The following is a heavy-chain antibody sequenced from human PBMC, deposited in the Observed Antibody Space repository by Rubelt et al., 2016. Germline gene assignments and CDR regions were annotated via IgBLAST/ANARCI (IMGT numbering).Heavy chain of an antibody. CDR2: IKQDGSEK. J-gene: IGHJ6*03. Sequence: AASGFTFSSYWMSWVRQAPGKGLEWVANIKQDGSEKYYVDSVKGRFTISRDNAKNSLYLQMNSLRAEDTAVYYCARVPRNYYDSSGYGYYYYMDVWGKGTTVTVSS. CDR3: ARVPRNYYDSSGYGYYYYMDV. V-gene: IGHV3-7*01. D-gene: IGHD3-22*01. CDR1: GFTFSSYW.